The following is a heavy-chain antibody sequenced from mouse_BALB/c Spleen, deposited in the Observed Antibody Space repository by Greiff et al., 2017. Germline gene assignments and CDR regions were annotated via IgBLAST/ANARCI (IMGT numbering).Heavy chain of an antibody. Sequence: VQLQQSGAELVKPGASVKLSCTASGFNIKDTYMHWVKQRPEQGLEWIGRIDPANGNTKYDPKFQGKATITADTSSNTAYLQLSSLTSEDTAVYYCAFRQLWLRRYYAMDYWGQGTSVTVSS. V-gene: IGHV14-3*02. D-gene: IGHD3-2*01. CDR3: AFRQLWLRRYYAMDY. CDR2: IDPANGNT. J-gene: IGHJ4*01. CDR1: GFNIKDTY.